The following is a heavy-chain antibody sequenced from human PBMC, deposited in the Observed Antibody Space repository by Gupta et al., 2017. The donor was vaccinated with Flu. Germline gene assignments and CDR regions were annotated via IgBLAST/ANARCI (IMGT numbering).Heavy chain of an antibody. CDR2: INPNSGGT. D-gene: IGHD1-1*01. V-gene: IGHV1-2*06. Sequence: RQAPGQGLEWMGRINPNSGGTNYAQKFQGRVTMTRDMSIRTAYMELSRLRSDDTAVYYCARGGELERRPLDYWGQGTLVTVSS. J-gene: IGHJ4*02. CDR3: ARGGELERRPLDY.